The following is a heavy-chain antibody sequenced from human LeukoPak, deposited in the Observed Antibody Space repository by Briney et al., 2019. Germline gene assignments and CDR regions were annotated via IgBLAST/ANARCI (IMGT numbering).Heavy chain of an antibody. CDR1: GASITTYY. CDR3: ARDYGPFGV. V-gene: IGHV4-59*01. J-gene: IGHJ6*02. Sequence: PSETLSLTCTVSGASITTYYWSWIRQPPGKGLEWIGYIYFSGTTNYNPSLKSRVIISLDASNKQFSLRLNSVTAADTAVYYCARDYGPFGVWGQGTTVTVSS. CDR2: IYFSGTT. D-gene: IGHD3-10*01.